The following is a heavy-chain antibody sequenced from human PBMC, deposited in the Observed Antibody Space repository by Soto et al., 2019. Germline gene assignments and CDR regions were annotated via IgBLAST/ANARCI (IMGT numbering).Heavy chain of an antibody. D-gene: IGHD3-22*01. V-gene: IGHV4-31*03. CDR1: GGSISSGAYY. CDR3: ARLSYYDSSDFYHFDY. CDR2: VYYSGTT. Sequence: QVQLQESGPGLVKPSQTLSLTYTVSGGSISSGAYYWSWILQHPGEGLEWIGYVYYSGTTYYNPSLKRRLNISVDTSKHQFSLKLSSVTAADTAVYYCARLSYYDSSDFYHFDYWGQGALVTVSS. J-gene: IGHJ4*02.